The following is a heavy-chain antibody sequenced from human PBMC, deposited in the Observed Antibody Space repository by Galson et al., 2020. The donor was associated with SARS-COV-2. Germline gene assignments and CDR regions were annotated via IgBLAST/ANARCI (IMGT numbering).Heavy chain of an antibody. D-gene: IGHD4-4*01. CDR1: GDSISTSSYY. J-gene: IGHJ5*02. CDR2: INHSGST. CDR3: ATEYHDYSSATRDWLDP. Sequence: SQTLSLPCTVSGDSISTSSYYWAWIRQPPGKGLEWVGSINHSGSTYYNPSLMSRVTISVDTSKNQFSLKVSSVTAADTAVYYCATEYHDYSSATRDWLDPWGQGTLVTVPS. V-gene: IGHV4-39*07.